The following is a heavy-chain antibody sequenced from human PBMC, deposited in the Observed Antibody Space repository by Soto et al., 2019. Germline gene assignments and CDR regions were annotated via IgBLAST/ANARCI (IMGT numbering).Heavy chain of an antibody. J-gene: IGHJ4*02. CDR3: ARVSRRYFDWSRTPYYFDY. Sequence: SETLSLTCTVSGGSISSYYWSWIRQPPGKGLEWIGEINHSGSTNYNPSLKSRVTISVDTSKNQFSLKLSSVTAADTAVYYCARVSRRYFDWSRTPYYFDYWGQGTLVTVSS. V-gene: IGHV4-34*01. CDR1: GGSISSYY. D-gene: IGHD3-9*01. CDR2: INHSGST.